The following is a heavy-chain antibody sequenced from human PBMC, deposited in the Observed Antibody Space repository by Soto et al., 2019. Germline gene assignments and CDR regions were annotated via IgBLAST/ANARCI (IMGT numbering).Heavy chain of an antibody. J-gene: IGHJ6*03. CDR1: GGSFSGYY. CDR3: ARAPRRYYYYYMDV. Sequence: QVQLQQWGAGLLKPSETLSLTCAVYGGSFSGYYWSWIRQPPGKGLEWIGEINHSGSTNYNPSLNSRVTKAVNTSKNQSSLKLSSVTAADTAVYYCARAPRRYYYYYMDVWGKGTTVTVSS. CDR2: INHSGST. V-gene: IGHV4-34*01.